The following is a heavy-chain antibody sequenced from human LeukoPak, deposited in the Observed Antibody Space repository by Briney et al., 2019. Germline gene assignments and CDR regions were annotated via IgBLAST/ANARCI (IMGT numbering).Heavy chain of an antibody. V-gene: IGHV3-7*01. Sequence: PGGSLRLSCAASGFTFSDYWMSWVRQAPGKGLEWVANIKQDGSEKYYVDSVKGRFTISRDNAKNSLSLQMNSLRAEDTALYFCARSDNRYYFDSWGQGTLVTVSS. CDR2: IKQDGSEK. CDR1: GFTFSDYW. J-gene: IGHJ4*02. D-gene: IGHD5-24*01. CDR3: ARSDNRYYFDS.